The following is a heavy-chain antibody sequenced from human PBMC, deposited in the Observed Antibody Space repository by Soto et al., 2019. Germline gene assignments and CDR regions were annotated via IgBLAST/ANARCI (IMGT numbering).Heavy chain of an antibody. CDR2: ISGSGGST. J-gene: IGHJ4*02. CDR3: AKRRAWFGEFSY. V-gene: IGHV3-23*01. D-gene: IGHD3-10*01. Sequence: EVQLLESGGGLVQPGGSLRLSCAASGFTFSSYAMSWVRQAPGKGLEWVSAISGSGGSTYYADSVKGRFTISRDKSKNTLYPQMNSLRAEDTAVYYCAKRRAWFGEFSYWGQGTLVTVSS. CDR1: GFTFSSYA.